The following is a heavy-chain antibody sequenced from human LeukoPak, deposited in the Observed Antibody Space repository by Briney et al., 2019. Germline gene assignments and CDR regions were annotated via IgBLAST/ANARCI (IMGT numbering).Heavy chain of an antibody. CDR1: GYSISSGYY. V-gene: IGHV4-38-2*02. J-gene: IGHJ4*02. Sequence: SETLSLTCTVSGYSISSGYYWDWIRQPPGKGLEWIGSIYHSGSPYYNSSLKSRVTISVDTSKNQFSLKLSSVTAADTAVYYCARVGGWYSPFDYWGQGTLVTVFS. CDR3: ARVGGWYSPFDY. CDR2: IYHSGSP. D-gene: IGHD6-19*01.